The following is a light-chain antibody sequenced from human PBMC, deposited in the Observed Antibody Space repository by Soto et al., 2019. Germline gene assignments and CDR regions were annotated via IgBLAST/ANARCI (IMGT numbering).Light chain of an antibody. Sequence: NFMLTQPHSVSESPRKTVTISCTRSSGSIASNYVQWYQQRPGSAPTTVIYEDNQRPSGVPDRFSGSIDSSSNSASLTISGLKTEDEADYYCQSYDSGVVFGGGTKLTVL. CDR3: QSYDSGVV. V-gene: IGLV6-57*03. CDR2: EDN. J-gene: IGLJ2*01. CDR1: SGSIASNY.